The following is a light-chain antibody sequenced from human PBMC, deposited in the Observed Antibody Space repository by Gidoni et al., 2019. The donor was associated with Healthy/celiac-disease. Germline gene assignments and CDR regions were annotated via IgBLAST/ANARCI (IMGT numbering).Light chain of an antibody. CDR3: QQYNNWPLT. CDR1: QSVSSN. CDR2: GAS. Sequence: EIVMTQSPATLSVSPGERATLSCRASQSVSSNLAWYQQKPGQAPRLLIYGASTRATGIPARFSGSVSGTEFTLTISSLQSEDFAVYYWQQYNNWPLTFXGXTKVEIK. V-gene: IGKV3D-15*01. J-gene: IGKJ4*01.